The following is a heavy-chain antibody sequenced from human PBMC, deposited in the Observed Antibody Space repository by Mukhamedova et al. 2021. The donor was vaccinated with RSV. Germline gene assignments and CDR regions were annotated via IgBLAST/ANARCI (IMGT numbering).Heavy chain of an antibody. J-gene: IGHJ4*02. CDR2: INPNTGGT. CDR3: SRVYGDYKSNNFDY. V-gene: IGHV1-2*02. D-gene: IGHD4-17*01. Sequence: GLEWMGWINPNTGGTNYAQEFQGRVTMTRDTSISTAYMEVNILRSDDTAVYYCSRVYGDYKSNNFDYWGQGTLVTVSS.